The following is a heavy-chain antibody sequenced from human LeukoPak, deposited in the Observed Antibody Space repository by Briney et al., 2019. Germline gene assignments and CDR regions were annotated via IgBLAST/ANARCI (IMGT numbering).Heavy chain of an antibody. CDR2: IIPTFGTA. CDR1: GYTFTSYA. J-gene: IGHJ3*02. D-gene: IGHD6-13*01. Sequence: GASVKVSCKASGYTFTSYAISWVRQAPGQGLEWMGGIIPTFGTANYAQKFQGRVTITADKSTSTAYMELSSLRSEDTAVYYCARSVGSSWYKSSDAFDIWGQGTMVTVSS. V-gene: IGHV1-69*06. CDR3: ARSVGSSWYKSSDAFDI.